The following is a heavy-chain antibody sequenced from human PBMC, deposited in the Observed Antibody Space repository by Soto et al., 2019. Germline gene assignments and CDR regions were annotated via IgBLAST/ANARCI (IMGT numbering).Heavy chain of an antibody. CDR3: ATERWGGAIGRPLDY. J-gene: IGHJ4*02. V-gene: IGHV4-30-4*01. CDR2: IYYSGST. CDR1: GGSISSGAYY. D-gene: IGHD3-10*01. Sequence: SETLSLTCTVSGGSISSGAYYWSWIRQPPGKGLEWIGYIYYSGSTYYNPSLKSRVTIAVDTSKNQFSLKLSSVTAADTAVYYCATERWGGAIGRPLDYWGQGTLVTVSS.